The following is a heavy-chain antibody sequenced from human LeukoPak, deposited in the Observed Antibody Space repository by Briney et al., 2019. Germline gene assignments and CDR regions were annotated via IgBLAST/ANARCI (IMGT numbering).Heavy chain of an antibody. Sequence: GASVKVPCKASGYTFTSYGISWVRQAPGQGLEWMGWISAYNGNTNYAQKLQGRVTMTTDTSTSTAYMELRSLRSDDTAVYYCARVSHYYDSSGPTDYWGQGTLVTVSS. V-gene: IGHV1-18*01. CDR2: ISAYNGNT. CDR1: GYTFTSYG. D-gene: IGHD3-22*01. CDR3: ARVSHYYDSSGPTDY. J-gene: IGHJ4*02.